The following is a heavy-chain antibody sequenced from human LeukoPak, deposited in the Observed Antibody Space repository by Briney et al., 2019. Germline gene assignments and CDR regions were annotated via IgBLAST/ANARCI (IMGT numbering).Heavy chain of an antibody. CDR3: ARVSIGWYSFDY. CDR1: GFSFSTSA. V-gene: IGHV3-23*01. Sequence: GSLRLSCAASGFSFSTSAMTWVRQAPGKGLEWVSSISTNGGRTYYADSVKGRFTISRDNAKDTVYLQMNSLRAEDTAVYYCARVSIGWYSFDYWGQGTLVTVSS. J-gene: IGHJ4*02. CDR2: ISTNGGRT. D-gene: IGHD6-19*01.